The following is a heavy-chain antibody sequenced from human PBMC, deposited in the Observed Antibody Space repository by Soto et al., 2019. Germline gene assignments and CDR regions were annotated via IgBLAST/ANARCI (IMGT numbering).Heavy chain of an antibody. CDR3: ARANGCTTGVCYTGSLDY. V-gene: IGHV1-3*01. J-gene: IGHJ4*02. Sequence: ASVKVSCKASGYTFTSYAMHWVRQAPGQRLEWMGWINAGNGNTKYSQKFQGRVTITRDTSASTAYMELSSLRSEDTAVYYCARANGCTTGVCYTGSLDYWGQGTLVTVSS. D-gene: IGHD2-8*01. CDR2: INAGNGNT. CDR1: GYTFTSYA.